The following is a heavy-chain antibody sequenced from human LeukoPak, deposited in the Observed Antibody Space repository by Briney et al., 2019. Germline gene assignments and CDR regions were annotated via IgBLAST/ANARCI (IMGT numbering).Heavy chain of an antibody. V-gene: IGHV4-34*01. CDR3: ARVDYDILTGLPNDAFDI. Sequence: GSLRLSCAASGFTFSSYAMSWIRQPPGKGLEWIGEINHSGSTNYNPSLKSRVTISVDTSKNQFSLKLSSVTAADTAVYYCARVDYDILTGLPNDAFDIWGQGTMVTVSS. CDR1: GFTFSSYA. CDR2: INHSGST. D-gene: IGHD3-9*01. J-gene: IGHJ3*02.